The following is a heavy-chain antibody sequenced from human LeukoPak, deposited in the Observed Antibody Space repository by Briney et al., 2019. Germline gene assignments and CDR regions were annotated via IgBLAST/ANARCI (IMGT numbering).Heavy chain of an antibody. CDR2: IYTSGST. D-gene: IGHD5-24*01. Sequence: SETLSVTCTVSGGSISSGSYYWSWIRQPAGKGLEWIGRIYTSGSTNYNPSLQSRVTISVDTSKNQFSLKLSSVTAADTAVYYCARERRRDGYNSKAFDIWGQGTMVTVSS. J-gene: IGHJ3*02. CDR1: GGSISSGSYY. V-gene: IGHV4-61*02. CDR3: ARERRRDGYNSKAFDI.